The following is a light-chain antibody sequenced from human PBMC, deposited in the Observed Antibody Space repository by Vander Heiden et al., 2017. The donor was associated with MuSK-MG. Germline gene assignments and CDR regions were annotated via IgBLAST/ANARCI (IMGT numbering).Light chain of an antibody. Sequence: SSELTQDPAVSVALGQTVRITCQGDSLRSYYASWYQQKPGQAPVLVIYGKNNRPSGIPERFSGSSSGNTASLTITGAQAEDEADYYCNSRDSSGNHQVLFGGGTKLTVL. V-gene: IGLV3-19*01. CDR1: SLRSYY. CDR3: NSRDSSGNHQVL. CDR2: GKN. J-gene: IGLJ2*01.